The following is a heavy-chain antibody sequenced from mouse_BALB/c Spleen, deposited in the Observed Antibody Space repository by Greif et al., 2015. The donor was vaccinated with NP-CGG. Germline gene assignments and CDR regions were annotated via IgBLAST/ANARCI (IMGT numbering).Heavy chain of an antibody. J-gene: IGHJ4*01. V-gene: IGHV2-9*02. Sequence: VKVVESGPGLVAPSQSLSITCTVSGFSLTSYGVHWVRQPPGKGLEWLGVIWAGGSTNYNSALMSRLSISKDNSKSQVFLKMNSLQTDDTAMYYCARANWDVYYAMDYWGQGTSVTVSS. CDR3: ARANWDVYYAMDY. CDR2: IWAGGST. D-gene: IGHD4-1*01. CDR1: GFSLTSYG.